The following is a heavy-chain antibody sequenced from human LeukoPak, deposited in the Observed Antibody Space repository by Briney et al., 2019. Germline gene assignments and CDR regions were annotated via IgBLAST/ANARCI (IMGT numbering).Heavy chain of an antibody. J-gene: IGHJ4*02. D-gene: IGHD3-3*01. CDR2: VYYSGAT. CDR1: GGSILGSFDH. Sequence: SETLSLTCTVSGGSILGSFDHWGWIRQSPEKGLEWIGSVYYSGATSYNSALKSRVTISVDTSKNFFSLRLTSVTASDTAAYYCARLVGQSGSQDYFDVWGQGTLLAVSS. CDR3: ARLVGQSGSQDYFDV. V-gene: IGHV4-39*02.